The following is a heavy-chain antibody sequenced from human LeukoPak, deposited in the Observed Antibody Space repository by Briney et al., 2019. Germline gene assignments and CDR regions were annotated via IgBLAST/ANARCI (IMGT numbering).Heavy chain of an antibody. D-gene: IGHD3-3*01. Sequence: SETLSLTCTVSGGSISSYYWSWIRQPPGKGLEWIGYIYTSGSTNYNPSLKSRVTISVDTSKNQFSLKLSSVTAADTAVYYCARASYYDPPRANYYYMDIWGKGTTVTVSS. CDR3: ARASYYDPPRANYYYMDI. V-gene: IGHV4-4*09. CDR2: IYTSGST. CDR1: GGSISSYY. J-gene: IGHJ6*03.